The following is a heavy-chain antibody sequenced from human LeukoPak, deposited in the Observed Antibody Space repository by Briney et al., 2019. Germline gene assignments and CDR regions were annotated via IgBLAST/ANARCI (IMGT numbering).Heavy chain of an antibody. D-gene: IGHD3-22*01. Sequence: SETLSLTCTASGGSISSSSYYWGWIRQPPGKGLEWIGSIYYSGSTYYNPSLKSRVTISVDTSKNQFSLKLSSVTAADTAVYYCASGGSSGYYDDSGYFDYWGQGTLVTVSS. CDR2: IYYSGST. J-gene: IGHJ4*02. CDR1: GGSISSSSYY. V-gene: IGHV4-39*01. CDR3: ASGGSSGYYDDSGYFDY.